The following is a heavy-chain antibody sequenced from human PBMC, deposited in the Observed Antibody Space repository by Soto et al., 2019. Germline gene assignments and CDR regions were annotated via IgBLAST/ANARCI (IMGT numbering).Heavy chain of an antibody. V-gene: IGHV3-66*04. D-gene: IGHD1-26*01. CDR3: ARQLRE. J-gene: IGHJ4*02. Sequence: EVQLVESGGDLVQPGGSLRLSCAASGFTVSSNYMYWVRQAPGKGLEWVSVIYSGGSTDYADSVKGRFTISSDNSKNTLYLQMNSLRAEDTAVYYCARQLREWGQGTLVTVSS. CDR2: IYSGGST. CDR1: GFTVSSNY.